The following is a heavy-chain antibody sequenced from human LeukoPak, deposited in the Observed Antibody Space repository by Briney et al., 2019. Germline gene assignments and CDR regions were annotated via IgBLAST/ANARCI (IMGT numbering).Heavy chain of an antibody. Sequence: GGSLRLSCAASGFAFNTYLMHWVRQAPGKGPVWVSRINDDGRITNYADSVKGRFIISRDGAKMQLQMNSLRVEDRAVYYCARIRRGSLISIDSWGQGTLVTVSS. CDR1: GFAFNTYL. J-gene: IGHJ4*02. CDR2: INDDGRIT. CDR3: ARIRRGSLISIDS. V-gene: IGHV3-74*01. D-gene: IGHD1-26*01.